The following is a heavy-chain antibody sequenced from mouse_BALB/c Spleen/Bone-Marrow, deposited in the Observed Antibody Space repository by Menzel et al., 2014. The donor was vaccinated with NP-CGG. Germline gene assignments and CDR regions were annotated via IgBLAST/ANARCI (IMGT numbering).Heavy chain of an antibody. D-gene: IGHD1-2*01. CDR2: IRNKAKGYTT. V-gene: IGHV7-3*02. J-gene: IGHJ1*01. Sequence: EVKLMESGGGLVQPGGSLRHSCATSGFTFSDYYMSWVRQPPGKALEWLGFIRNKAKGYTTEYIPSVKGRFTISRDNSQSMLYLQMNALRAEDSAAYYCARDRNSGINWYFDVWGAGTTVTVSS. CDR3: ARDRNSGINWYFDV. CDR1: GFTFSDYY.